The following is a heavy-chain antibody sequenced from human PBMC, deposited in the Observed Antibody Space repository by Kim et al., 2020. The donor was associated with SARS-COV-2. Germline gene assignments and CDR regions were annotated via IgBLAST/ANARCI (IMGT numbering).Heavy chain of an antibody. V-gene: IGHV5-51*01. CDR3: ARHRDEYYYDSSGYYLTVVDY. D-gene: IGHD3-22*01. CDR2: IYPGDSDT. CDR1: GYSFTSYW. J-gene: IGHJ4*01. Sequence: GESLKISCKGSGYSFTSYWIGWVRQMPGKGLEWMGIIYPGDSDTRYSPSFQGQVTISADKSISTAYLQWSSLKASDTAMYYCARHRDEYYYDSSGYYLTVVDYWGHGTLVTVSS.